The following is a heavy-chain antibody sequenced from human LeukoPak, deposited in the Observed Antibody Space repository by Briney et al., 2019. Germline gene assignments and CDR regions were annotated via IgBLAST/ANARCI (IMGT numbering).Heavy chain of an antibody. Sequence: SETLSLTCTVSNGSISSSSSISSGSYYWVWIRQPPGKGLEWIGSIYYSGSTCYNPSLKSRVTISVDTSKNQFSLKLSSVTAADTAVYYCASPATKARVVLRDFDVWYFDYWGQGTLVTVSS. CDR2: IYYSGST. V-gene: IGHV4-39*01. CDR1: NGSISSSSSISSGSYY. J-gene: IGHJ4*02. D-gene: IGHD3-9*01. CDR3: ASPATKARVVLRDFDVWYFDY.